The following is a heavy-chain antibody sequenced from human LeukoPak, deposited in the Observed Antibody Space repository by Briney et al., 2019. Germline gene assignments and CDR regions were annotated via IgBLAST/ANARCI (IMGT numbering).Heavy chain of an antibody. J-gene: IGHJ4*02. CDR2: INTDGSST. CDR3: ARGSTWYSRESFDY. CDR1: GFTFSSYW. Sequence: GGSLRLSCAASGFTFSSYWMHWVRQAPGKGLVWVSRINTDGSSTSYADSVKGRFTISRDNAKNTLYLQMNSLRAEDTAVYYCARGSTWYSRESFDYWGQGTLVTVSS. D-gene: IGHD6-13*01. V-gene: IGHV3-74*01.